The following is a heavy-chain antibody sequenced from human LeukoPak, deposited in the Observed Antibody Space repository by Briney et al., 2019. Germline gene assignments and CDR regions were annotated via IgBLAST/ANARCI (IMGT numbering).Heavy chain of an antibody. V-gene: IGHV3-72*01. CDR3: TRDGAEGGNTAFDI. Sequence: PGGSLRLSCAASGSTLSDQYIDWVRQAPGKGLEWIARSRNKANSHTTEYAASVKGRFTISRDDSGNLVFLQMNSLKIEDTAIYFCTRDGAEGGNTAFDIWGQGTEVTVSS. CDR1: GSTLSDQY. D-gene: IGHD4-23*01. CDR2: SRNKANSHTT. J-gene: IGHJ3*02.